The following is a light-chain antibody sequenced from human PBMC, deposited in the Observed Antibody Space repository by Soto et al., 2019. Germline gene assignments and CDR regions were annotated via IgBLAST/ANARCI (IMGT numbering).Light chain of an antibody. Sequence: EIVMTQSPATLSVSPWEGATVSCRASQSVSSHLAWYQHKPGQAPRLLIYGASTRATGIPDRFSGSGSGTDFSLTIRGLKPEDFAVYYCQQYRMSPNTFGQGTKVDIK. CDR1: QSVSSH. CDR3: QQYRMSPNT. J-gene: IGKJ1*01. V-gene: IGKV3D-15*02. CDR2: GAS.